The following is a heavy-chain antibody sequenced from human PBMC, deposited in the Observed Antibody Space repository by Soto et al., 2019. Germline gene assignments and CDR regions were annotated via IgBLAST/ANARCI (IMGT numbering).Heavy chain of an antibody. Sequence: QVQLQESGPGLVKPSQTLSLTCTVSGGSISSGRYYWSWIRQHPGKGLEWIGYIYYSGSTYYNPSLKSRVTISVDTSKNQFSLKLSSVTAADTAVYYCARYITFGGVIVMHYFDYWGQGTLVTVSS. D-gene: IGHD3-16*02. CDR2: IYYSGST. CDR1: GGSISSGRYY. CDR3: ARYITFGGVIVMHYFDY. J-gene: IGHJ4*02. V-gene: IGHV4-31*03.